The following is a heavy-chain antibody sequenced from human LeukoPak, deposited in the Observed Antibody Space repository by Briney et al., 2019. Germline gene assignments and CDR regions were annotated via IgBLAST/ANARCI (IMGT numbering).Heavy chain of an antibody. CDR2: ISAYNGNT. J-gene: IGHJ6*02. D-gene: IGHD2-21*02. CDR3: ARSVVVTAIPHYYYGMDV. CDR1: GYTFTSYG. V-gene: IGHV1-18*01. Sequence: ASVKVSCKASGYTFTSYGISWVRQAPGQGLEWMGWISAYNGNTNYAQKLQGRVTMTTDTSTSTAYMELRSLRSDDTAVYYCARSVVVTAIPHYYYGMDVWGQGTTVTVSS.